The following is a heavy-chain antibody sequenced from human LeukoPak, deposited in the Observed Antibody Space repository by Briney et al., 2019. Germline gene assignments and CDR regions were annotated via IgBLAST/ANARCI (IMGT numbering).Heavy chain of an antibody. CDR1: GFTFRSYW. CDR3: ARDTFCSGGSCYIY. V-gene: IGHV3-7*01. Sequence: AGGSLRLSCAASGFTFRSYWMSWVRQAPGKGLEWVANIKQDGSGKNYVDSVKGRLTISRDNAKNSLYLQMNSLRAEDTAVYYCARDTFCSGGSCYIYWGQGTLVTVSS. J-gene: IGHJ4*02. D-gene: IGHD2-15*01. CDR2: IKQDGSGK.